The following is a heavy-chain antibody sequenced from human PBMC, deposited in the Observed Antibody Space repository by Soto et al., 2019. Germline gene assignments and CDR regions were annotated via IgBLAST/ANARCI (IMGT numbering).Heavy chain of an antibody. CDR2: ISHSGIT. Sequence: QVQLQESGPGLVKPSGTLSLTCAVSGGSITSANWWTWVRQPPGGGLEWIGEISHSGITNYKSSLKSRVTMSVDKTKNDVSLKLTSVPAADTAVYYCARVLRGWFDPWGQGTPVTVSS. V-gene: IGHV4-4*02. CDR1: GGSITSANW. CDR3: ARVLRGWFDP. J-gene: IGHJ5*02.